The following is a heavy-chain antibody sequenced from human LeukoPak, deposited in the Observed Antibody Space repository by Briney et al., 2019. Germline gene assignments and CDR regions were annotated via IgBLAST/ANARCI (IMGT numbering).Heavy chain of an antibody. V-gene: IGHV3-53*01. CDR1: GFTATNNY. D-gene: IGHD5-24*01. CDR2: FYVGGAT. Sequence: GGSLRLSCAVSGFTATNNYMSWVRQAPGKGLEWVSVFYVGGATYYADSVKGRFTISRDNSENTLYLQMKSLRAEDTAVYYCARGDGYNFFDYWGQGTLVTVSS. CDR3: ARGDGYNFFDY. J-gene: IGHJ4*02.